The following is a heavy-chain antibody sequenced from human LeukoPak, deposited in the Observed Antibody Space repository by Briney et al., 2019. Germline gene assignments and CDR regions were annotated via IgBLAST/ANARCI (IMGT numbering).Heavy chain of an antibody. J-gene: IGHJ3*01. CDR2: ISGSGRNT. CDR1: GFTFSIYT. CDR3: ARDEIPSGT. Sequence: SGGSLRLSCAASGFTFSIYTMNWVRQTPGKGLEWVSAISGSGRNTYYADSVKGRFTISRDNSRSTVDLQMNSLRVEDTGIYYCARDEIPSGTWGQGTMVIVSS. V-gene: IGHV3-23*01. D-gene: IGHD6-25*01.